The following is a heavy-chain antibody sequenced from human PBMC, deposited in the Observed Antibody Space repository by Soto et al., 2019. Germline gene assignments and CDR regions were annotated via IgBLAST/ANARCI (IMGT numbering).Heavy chain of an antibody. V-gene: IGHV4-30-4*01. CDR2: IYYSGST. J-gene: IGHJ4*02. Sequence: PSETLSLTCTVSGGSISSGDYYWSWIRQPPGKGLEWIGYIYYSGSTYYNPSLKSRVTISVDTSKNQFSLKLSSVTAADTAVYYCARGPYCGGDCYLPYYFDYWGQGTLVTVSS. CDR1: GGSISSGDYY. D-gene: IGHD2-21*02. CDR3: ARGPYCGGDCYLPYYFDY.